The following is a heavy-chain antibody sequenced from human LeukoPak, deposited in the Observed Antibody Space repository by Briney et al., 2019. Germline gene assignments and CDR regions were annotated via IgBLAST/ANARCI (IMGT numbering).Heavy chain of an antibody. CDR1: GGSIRSYY. Sequence: KTSETLSLTCTVSGGSIRSYYWSWIRQPPGKGLEWIGYIYYSGSINYNPSLKSRVTMSVDTSKNQFSLKLSSVTAADTAVYYCARYQTPIAAAGSRYAFDIWGHGTMVTVSS. CDR3: ARYQTPIAAAGSRYAFDI. J-gene: IGHJ3*02. D-gene: IGHD6-13*01. V-gene: IGHV4-59*01. CDR2: IYYSGSI.